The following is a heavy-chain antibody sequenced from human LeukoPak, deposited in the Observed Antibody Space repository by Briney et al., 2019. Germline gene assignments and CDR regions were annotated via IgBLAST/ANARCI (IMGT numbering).Heavy chain of an antibody. V-gene: IGHV3-48*03. CDR3: ARVLWYGEPYFDY. Sequence: GGSLRLSCAASGFTFSSYEMNWVRQAPGKGLEWVSYISSSGSTIYYADSVKGRFTISRDNAKNSLYLQMNSLGAEDTAVYYCARVLWYGEPYFDYWGQGTLVTVSS. J-gene: IGHJ4*02. CDR2: ISSSGSTI. CDR1: GFTFSSYE. D-gene: IGHD3-10*01.